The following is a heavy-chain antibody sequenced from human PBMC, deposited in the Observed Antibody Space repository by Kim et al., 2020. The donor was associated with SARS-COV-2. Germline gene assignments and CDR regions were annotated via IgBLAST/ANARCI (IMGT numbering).Heavy chain of an antibody. V-gene: IGHV3-30*04. CDR1: GFTFSSYA. D-gene: IGHD5-18*01. Sequence: GGSLRLSCAASGFTFSSYAMHWVRQAPGKGLEWVAVISYDGSNKYYADSVKGRFTISRDNSKNTLYLQMNSLRAEDTAVYYCASMSLGYSYGYYFDYWG. CDR3: ASMSLGYSYGYYFDY. CDR2: ISYDGSNK. J-gene: IGHJ4*01.